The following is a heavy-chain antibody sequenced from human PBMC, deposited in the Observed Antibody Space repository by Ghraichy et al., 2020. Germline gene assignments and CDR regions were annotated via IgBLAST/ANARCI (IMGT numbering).Heavy chain of an antibody. CDR1: GGSISSYY. CDR2: IYYSGST. V-gene: IGHV4-59*01. CDR3: ARVSRGYYGMDV. J-gene: IGHJ6*02. Sequence: SGGRSLTGTVSGGSISSYYWSWIRQPPGKGLEWIGYIYYSGSTNYNPSLKSRVTISVDTSKNQFSLKLSSVTAADTAVYYCARVSRGYYGMDVWGQGTTVTVSS.